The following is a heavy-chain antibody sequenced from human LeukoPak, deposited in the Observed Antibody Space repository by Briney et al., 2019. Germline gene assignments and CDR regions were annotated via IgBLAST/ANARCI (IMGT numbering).Heavy chain of an antibody. J-gene: IGHJ5*02. V-gene: IGHV4-34*01. CDR3: ARGRDRSKAGDL. Sequence: SETLSLTCDVYGGSCDDYYCSWLRQPPGKGLEWIGEIHPHGIFYYNSSLMSRVTISIDTSKSRFSLRLTSVTAADTAFYFCARGRDRSKAGDLWGQGSLVTVSS. D-gene: IGHD5-24*01. CDR2: IHPHGIF. CDR1: GGSCDDYY.